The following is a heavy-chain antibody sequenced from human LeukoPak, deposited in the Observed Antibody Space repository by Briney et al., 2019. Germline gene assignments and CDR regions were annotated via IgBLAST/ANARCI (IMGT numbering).Heavy chain of an antibody. CDR3: ARDQSPPGIAVAGIDY. J-gene: IGHJ4*02. V-gene: IGHV3-74*01. CDR1: GHTFSSYW. D-gene: IGHD6-19*01. Sequence: PRPTLRLSCAPSGHTFSSYWMHWVPQAPGKGLVCVSRINSDGSSTSYADSVKGRFTISRDNAKNTLYLQMNSLRAEDTAVYYCARDQSPPGIAVAGIDYWGQGTLVTVSS. CDR2: INSDGSST.